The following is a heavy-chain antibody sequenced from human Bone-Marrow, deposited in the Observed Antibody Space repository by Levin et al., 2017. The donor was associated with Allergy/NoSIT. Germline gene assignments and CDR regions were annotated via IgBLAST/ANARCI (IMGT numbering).Heavy chain of an antibody. D-gene: IGHD2-2*01. Sequence: GESLKISCAASGFTFSSYSMNWVRQAPGKGLEWVSSISSSSSYIYYADSVKGRFTISRDNAKNSLYLQMNSLRAEDTAVYYCARYCISTSCLTYYYYYGMDVWGQGTTVTVSS. CDR2: ISSSSSYI. CDR1: GFTFSSYS. V-gene: IGHV3-21*01. J-gene: IGHJ6*02. CDR3: ARYCISTSCLTYYYYYGMDV.